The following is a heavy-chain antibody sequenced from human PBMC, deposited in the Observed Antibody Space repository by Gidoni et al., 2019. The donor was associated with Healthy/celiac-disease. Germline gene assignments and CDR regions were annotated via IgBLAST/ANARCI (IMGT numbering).Heavy chain of an antibody. CDR1: GFPFSSYA. V-gene: IGHV3-23*01. D-gene: IGHD3-3*01. J-gene: IGHJ3*02. CDR2: IRGSGGST. CDR3: AKDLLRFLEWLLPNDAFDI. Sequence: EVQLLESGGGLVQPGGSLRLSCAASGFPFSSYAMRWVRQAPGKGLEWVSAIRGSGGSTYYADAVKGRFTSSRDNSKNTLYLQMNSLRAEDTAVYYCAKDLLRFLEWLLPNDAFDIWGQGTMVTVSS.